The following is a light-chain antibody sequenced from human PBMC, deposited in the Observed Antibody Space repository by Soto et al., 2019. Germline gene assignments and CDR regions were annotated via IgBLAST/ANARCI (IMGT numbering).Light chain of an antibody. V-gene: IGKV3-20*01. CDR3: NQYGSSPA. CDR2: GAS. J-gene: IGKJ1*01. CDR1: QSVSSSY. Sequence: EIVLTQSPGTLSLSPGERATLSCRASQSVSSSYLAWYQQKPRQAPRLLIYGASRRATGIPDRFSGSGSGTHFTLTISTLEPEDFSVYYCNQYGSSPAFGQGTKVEIK.